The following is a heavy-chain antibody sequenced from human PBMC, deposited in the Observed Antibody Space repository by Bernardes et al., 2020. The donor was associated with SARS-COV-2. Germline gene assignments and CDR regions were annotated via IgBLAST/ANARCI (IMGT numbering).Heavy chain of an antibody. D-gene: IGHD2-2*01. CDR2: INTGNGDT. CDR1: GYTFSSYS. Sequence: ASVKVSCKASGYTFSSYSMHWVRQAPGQRLEWMGWINTGNGDTKYSQKFQGRVIITSDTSASTAYMELSSLRSEDTAVYYCARDSWIVPPAARGDNWFDPWGQGTLVTVSS. V-gene: IGHV1-3*04. J-gene: IGHJ5*02. CDR3: ARDSWIVPPAARGDNWFDP.